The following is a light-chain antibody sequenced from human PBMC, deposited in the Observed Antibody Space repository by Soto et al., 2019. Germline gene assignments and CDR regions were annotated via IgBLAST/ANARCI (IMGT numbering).Light chain of an antibody. CDR3: QQRTNWRIT. J-gene: IGKJ5*01. CDR2: DTS. CDR1: QSISSY. V-gene: IGKV3-11*01. Sequence: EIVLTQSPATLSLSPGERSTLSFMASQSISSYLAWYQQKPGQAPRLLMYDTSYRATGIPARFSGSGSGTDFTLTISSLEPEDFAVYYCQQRTNWRITFGQGTRLEIK.